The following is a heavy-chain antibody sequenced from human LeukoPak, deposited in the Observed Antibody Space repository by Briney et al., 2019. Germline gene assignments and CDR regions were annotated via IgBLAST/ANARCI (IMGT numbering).Heavy chain of an antibody. CDR3: ARVGYYDFWSGYYWRYYFDY. Sequence: SETLSLTCTVSGYSISSGYYWGWIRQPPGKGREWIGSIYHSGSTYYNPSLKSRVTISVDTSKNQFSLKLSSVTAADTAVYYCARVGYYDFWSGYYWRYYFDYWGQGTLVTVSS. CDR1: GYSISSGYY. D-gene: IGHD3-3*01. CDR2: IYHSGST. J-gene: IGHJ4*02. V-gene: IGHV4-38-2*02.